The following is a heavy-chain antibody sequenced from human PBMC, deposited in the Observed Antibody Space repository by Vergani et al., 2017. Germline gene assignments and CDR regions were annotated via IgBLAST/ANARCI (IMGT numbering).Heavy chain of an antibody. CDR1: GYTFSNYY. V-gene: IGHV1-46*03. J-gene: IGHJ4*02. D-gene: IGHD3-9*01. CDR3: AREDYGILTGYRY. CDR2: INPSGGHT. Sequence: QVQVVQSGAAVKKSGASVKVSCKTSGYTFSNYYMHWVRQAPGQWLEWMGIINPSGGHTNYAQKFQGRVTMTRDTSTSTVYMELSSLRSEDTAIYYCAREDYGILTGYRYWGQGTLVTVSA.